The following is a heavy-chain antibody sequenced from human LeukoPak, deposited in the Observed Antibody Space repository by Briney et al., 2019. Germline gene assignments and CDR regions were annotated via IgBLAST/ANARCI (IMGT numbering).Heavy chain of an antibody. V-gene: IGHV3-74*01. J-gene: IGHJ4*02. CDR1: GFTFSSYW. Sequence: PGGSLRLSCAASGFTFSSYWMHWVRQAPGKGLVWVSRINSDGSSTSYADSVKGRFTISRDNAKNTLYLQMNSLRAEDTAVYYCARLYYYDSSGYADFDYWGQGTLVTVSS. CDR2: INSDGSST. D-gene: IGHD3-22*01. CDR3: ARLYYYDSSGYADFDY.